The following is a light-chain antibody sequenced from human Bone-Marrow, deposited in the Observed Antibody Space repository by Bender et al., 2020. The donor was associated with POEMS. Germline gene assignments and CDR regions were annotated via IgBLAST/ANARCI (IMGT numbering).Light chain of an antibody. CDR2: EVT. J-gene: IGLJ3*02. CDR3: SSYTSSSTWV. V-gene: IGLV2-18*02. CDR1: ISDVGLYNR. Sequence: QSALTQPPSVSGSPGQSVTISCTGSISDVGLYNRVSWYQQSPGTAPKLMIYEVTDRPSGVPDRFSGSKSGNTASLTISELQAEDEADYYCSSYTSSSTWVFGGGTKLTVL.